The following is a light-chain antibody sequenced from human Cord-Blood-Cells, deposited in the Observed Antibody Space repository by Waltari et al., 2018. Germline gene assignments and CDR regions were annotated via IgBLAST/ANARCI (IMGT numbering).Light chain of an antibody. V-gene: IGLV1-40*01. CDR3: QSYDSSLSGWV. Sequence: QSVLTQPPSVSGAPGQRVTISCTGSSSNIGAGYDVHWYQQLPGTAPKLLTYGNSNRPSGVPDRFSGSKSGTSAPLAITGLQAEDEADYYCQSYDSSLSGWVFGGGTKLTVL. J-gene: IGLJ3*02. CDR1: SSNIGAGYD. CDR2: GNS.